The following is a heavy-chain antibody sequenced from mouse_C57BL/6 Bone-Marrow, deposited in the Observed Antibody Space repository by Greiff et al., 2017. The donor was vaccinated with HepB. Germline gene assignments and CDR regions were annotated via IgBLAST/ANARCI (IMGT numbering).Heavy chain of an antibody. CDR2: IHPNSGST. Sequence: QVQLQQPGAELVKPGASVKLSCKASGYTFTSYWMHWVKQRPGQGLEWIGMIHPNSGSTNYNEKFKSKATLTVDKSSSTAYMQLSSRTSEDSAVYYCARGYYSNYPGFYYAMDYWGQGTSVTVSS. D-gene: IGHD2-5*01. J-gene: IGHJ4*01. CDR3: ARGYYSNYPGFYYAMDY. CDR1: GYTFTSYW. V-gene: IGHV1-64*01.